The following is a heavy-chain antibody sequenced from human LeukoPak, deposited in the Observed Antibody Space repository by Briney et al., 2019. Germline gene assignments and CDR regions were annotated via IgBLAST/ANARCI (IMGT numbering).Heavy chain of an antibody. J-gene: IGHJ4*02. CDR1: GYTFTSYA. CDR2: INTNTGNP. Sequence: GASVKVSCKASGYTFTSYAMNWVRQAPGQGLEWMGWINTNTGNPTYAQGFTGRFVFSLDTSVSTAYLQISSLKAEDTAVYYCARENGADYPRRRYFDYWGQGTLVTVSS. CDR3: ARENGADYPRRRYFDY. V-gene: IGHV7-4-1*02. D-gene: IGHD4/OR15-4a*01.